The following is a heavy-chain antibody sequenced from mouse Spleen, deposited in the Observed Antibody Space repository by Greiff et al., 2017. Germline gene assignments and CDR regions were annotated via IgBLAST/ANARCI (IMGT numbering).Heavy chain of an antibody. J-gene: IGHJ1*03. CDR2: IYPGNSDT. V-gene: IGHV1-5*01. Sequence: VQLQQSGTVLARPGASVKMSCKTSGYTFTSYWMHWVKQRPGQGLEWIGAIYPGNSDTSYNQKFKGKAKLTAVTSASTAYMELSSLTNEDSAVYYCTKTKWDWYFDVWGTGTTVTVSS. CDR1: GYTFTSYW. CDR3: TKTKWDWYFDV. D-gene: IGHD1-3*01.